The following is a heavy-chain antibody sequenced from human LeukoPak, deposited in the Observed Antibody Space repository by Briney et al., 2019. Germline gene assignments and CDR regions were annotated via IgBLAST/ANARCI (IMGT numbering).Heavy chain of an antibody. Sequence: SETLSLTCTVSGGSLSGYYWSWIRQPPGKGLEWIAYIYYSGSTSYNPPLKSRVTISVDTSKNQFSLKLSSVTAADTAVYYCARQPDRRQLVLWGQGALVTVSS. CDR2: IYYSGST. J-gene: IGHJ1*01. CDR3: ARQPDRRQLVL. D-gene: IGHD6-13*01. V-gene: IGHV4-59*08. CDR1: GGSLSGYY.